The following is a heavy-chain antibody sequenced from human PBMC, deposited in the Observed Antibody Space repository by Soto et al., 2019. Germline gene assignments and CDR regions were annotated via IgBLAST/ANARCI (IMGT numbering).Heavy chain of an antibody. Sequence: QVQLQESGPGLVKPSQTLSLTCTVSGGSISSGGYYWSWIRQHPGKGLEWIGYIYYSGSTYYNPSLKRRVTISVDTSKNQFSLKLSSVTAADTAVYYCASGYDFWSGYYTYPDYFDYWGQGTLVTVSS. V-gene: IGHV4-31*03. CDR2: IYYSGST. D-gene: IGHD3-3*01. CDR3: ASGYDFWSGYYTYPDYFDY. J-gene: IGHJ4*02. CDR1: GGSISSGGYY.